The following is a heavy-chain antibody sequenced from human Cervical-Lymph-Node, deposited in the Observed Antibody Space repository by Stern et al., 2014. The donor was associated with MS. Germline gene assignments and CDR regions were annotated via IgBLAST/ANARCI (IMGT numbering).Heavy chain of an antibody. Sequence: MQLVQSGAELIRPGESLKISCKGSGFKFSIYWIAWVRQMPGKGLEWMGIIYPGASETRYSPSFQGQVTMSADKSTSTAYLQWSSLNASDTAMYFCARQTTAWASDVWGQGTLVTVSS. J-gene: IGHJ4*02. V-gene: IGHV5-51*01. CDR3: ARQTTAWASDV. D-gene: IGHD1-14*01. CDR2: IYPGASET. CDR1: GFKFSIYW.